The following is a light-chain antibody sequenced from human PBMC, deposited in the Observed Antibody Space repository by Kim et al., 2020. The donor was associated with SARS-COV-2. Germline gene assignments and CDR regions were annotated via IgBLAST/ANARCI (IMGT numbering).Light chain of an antibody. J-gene: IGLJ3*02. Sequence: QSVLTQPPSVSAAPGQKVTISCSGSTSNIANDYVSWHQQLPGTAPKLLVYGINKRPSGIPDRFSGPKSVTLATLDINGLQTGDEADYYCGTWDTSLRVRVFGGETQLTVL. CDR2: GIN. CDR3: GTWDTSLRVRV. CDR1: TSNIANDY. V-gene: IGLV1-51*01.